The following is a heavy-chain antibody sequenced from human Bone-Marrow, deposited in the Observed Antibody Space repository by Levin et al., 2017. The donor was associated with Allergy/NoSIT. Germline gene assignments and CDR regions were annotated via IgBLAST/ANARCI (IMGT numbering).Heavy chain of an antibody. V-gene: IGHV4-59*01. CDR3: ARDRSVIAASGTHYYYGMDV. J-gene: IGHJ6*02. Sequence: SQTLSLTCTVSGGSISGYYWSWIRQPPGKGLEWIGYIYYSGSTNYNPSLKSRVSVSVDTSKTQFSLRLSSVTAADTAVYYCARDRSVIAASGTHYYYGMDVWGQGTTVTVSS. CDR1: GGSISGYY. D-gene: IGHD6-13*01. CDR2: IYYSGST.